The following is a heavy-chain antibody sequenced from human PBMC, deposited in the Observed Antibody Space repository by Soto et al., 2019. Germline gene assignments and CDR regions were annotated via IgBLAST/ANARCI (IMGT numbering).Heavy chain of an antibody. CDR2: VNPIVSMS. J-gene: IGHJ4*02. CDR1: GDTFNFYS. D-gene: IGHD3-10*01. Sequence: QVQLVQSGAEAKRPGSSVKVSCKASGDTFNFYSINWVRQAPGLGLEWMGRVNPIVSMSNYAQKFQGRVTMTADKXTSTAYMELSSLRSEDTAIYYCASSYGSGYRAFDYWGQGALVTVSS. CDR3: ASSYGSGYRAFDY. V-gene: IGHV1-69*02.